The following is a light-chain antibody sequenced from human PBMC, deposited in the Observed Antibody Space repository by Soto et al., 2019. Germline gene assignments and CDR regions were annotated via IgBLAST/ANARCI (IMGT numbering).Light chain of an antibody. Sequence: DLQMTQSPSSLSASVGDRVTITCRASQSIRSYLNWYQQKPGKAPKLLIYAASSLQSGVPSRFSGRGSGTDFTLTISSLQPEDFATYYCQQSYSTPYTFGQGTKLEIK. V-gene: IGKV1-39*01. CDR1: QSIRSY. CDR3: QQSYSTPYT. J-gene: IGKJ2*01. CDR2: AAS.